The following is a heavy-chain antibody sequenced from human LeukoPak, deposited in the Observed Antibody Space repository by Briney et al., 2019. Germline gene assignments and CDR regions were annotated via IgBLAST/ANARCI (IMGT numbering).Heavy chain of an antibody. D-gene: IGHD6-13*01. CDR3: AREGVYSSSWYEDY. CDR2: ISAYNGNT. CDR1: GYTFTNYG. J-gene: IGHJ4*02. V-gene: IGHV1-18*01. Sequence: ASVKVSCKASGYTFTNYGITWVRQAPGQGLEWMGWISAYNGNTRNAEKLQGRVTMTTDTSTSTAYMELRSLRSDDTAVYYCAREGVYSSSWYEDYWGQGTLVTVSS.